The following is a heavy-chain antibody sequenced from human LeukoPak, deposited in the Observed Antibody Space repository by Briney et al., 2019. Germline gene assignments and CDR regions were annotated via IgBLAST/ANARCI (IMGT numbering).Heavy chain of an antibody. J-gene: IGHJ4*02. CDR3: ARATARASHFDY. Sequence: SETLSLTCTVPGGSISSYNWSWIRQPPGKGVEWIGYIYYSGSTNYNPCIQCRVTTPVDTSKNQFSLKLSSVTAADTAVYYCARATARASHFDYWGQGTLVTVSS. D-gene: IGHD4-17*01. CDR1: GGSISSYN. CDR2: IYYSGST. V-gene: IGHV4-59*01.